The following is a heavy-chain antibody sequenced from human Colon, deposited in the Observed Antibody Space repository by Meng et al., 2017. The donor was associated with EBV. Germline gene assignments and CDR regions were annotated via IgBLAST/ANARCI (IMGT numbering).Heavy chain of an antibody. CDR2: ISPSGTSI. CDR3: ARDEVGIGNNGYDF. Sequence: QVQLVEVGGGLVKPGGSLAPSCAASGFTFSDYYMSWIRQAPGKGLEWLSYISPSGTSIYYADSVRGRFTLSRDNAKNSLYLQMNSLRADDTAVYYCARDEVGIGNNGYDFWGQGTLVTVSS. D-gene: IGHD2-21*01. CDR1: GFTFSDYY. V-gene: IGHV3-11*01. J-gene: IGHJ4*02.